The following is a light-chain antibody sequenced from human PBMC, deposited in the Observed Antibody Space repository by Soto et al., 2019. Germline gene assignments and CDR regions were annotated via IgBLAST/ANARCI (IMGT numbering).Light chain of an antibody. CDR3: QQYGSSSWT. CDR1: QSVSSSY. V-gene: IGKV3-20*01. CDR2: GTS. J-gene: IGKJ1*01. Sequence: EIVLPQYPGTLSLSPGERATLSCRASQSVSSSYLAWYQQKPGQAPRLLIYGTSSRATVIPDRFSGSGSGTDFTFTISRLEPEDFAVYYCQQYGSSSWTFGQGIKVEIK.